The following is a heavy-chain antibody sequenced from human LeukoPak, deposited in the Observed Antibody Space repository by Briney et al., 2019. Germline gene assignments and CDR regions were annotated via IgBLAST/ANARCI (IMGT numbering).Heavy chain of an antibody. J-gene: IGHJ5*02. CDR2: IYYSGTT. CDR1: GDSITDYY. V-gene: IGHV4-59*01. Sequence: SETLSLTCTVSGDSITDYYWSWIRQAPGTGLEWMGDIYYSGTTKYNPSLKRRVTISVDTSKNQFSLNLRSVTAADTAVYYCARDRSGGYNWFDPWGQGTLVTVSS. D-gene: IGHD6-19*01. CDR3: ARDRSGGYNWFDP.